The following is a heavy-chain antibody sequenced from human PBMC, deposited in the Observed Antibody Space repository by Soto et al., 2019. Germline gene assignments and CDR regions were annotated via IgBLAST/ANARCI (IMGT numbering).Heavy chain of an antibody. J-gene: IGHJ6*02. D-gene: IGHD3-10*01. CDR3: AREDVGVDDESEIWFGELGIFDYYGMDV. CDR1: GYTFTSYA. V-gene: IGHV1-3*01. CDR2: INAGNGNT. Sequence: QVQLVQSGAEVKKPGASVKVSCKASGYTFTSYAMHWVRQAPGQRLEWMGWINAGNGNTKYSQKFQGRVTITRDTSASTAYMELSRLRSEDTAVYYCAREDVGVDDESEIWFGELGIFDYYGMDVWGQGTTVTVSS.